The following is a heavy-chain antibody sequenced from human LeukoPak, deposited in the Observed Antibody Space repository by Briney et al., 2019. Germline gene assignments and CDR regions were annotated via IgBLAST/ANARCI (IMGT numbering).Heavy chain of an antibody. V-gene: IGHV4-39*01. CDR3: ARHESVTAFGVATFDH. J-gene: IGHJ4*02. CDR1: GDSITNRSHY. CDR2: I. D-gene: IGHD3-3*01. Sequence: SETLSLTCAVPGDSITNRSHYWAWIRQSPEKGLEWIATIYYNHFLKSRVTISVDTSKNQFSLNLNSVTAADTAVYYCARHESVTAFGVATFDHWGQGKLVTVSS.